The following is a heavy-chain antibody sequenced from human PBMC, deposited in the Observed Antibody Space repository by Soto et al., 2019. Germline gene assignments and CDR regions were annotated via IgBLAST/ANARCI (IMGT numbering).Heavy chain of an antibody. J-gene: IGHJ5*02. V-gene: IGHV1-3*01. Sequence: QVHLVQSGPEVKRPGASVKVSCKTSGYIFTTYTIHWVRQAPGQRLEWMGWINAANGDTKYSQNFQGRVTITRDTSASTAYLELSNLRSEDTAVYYCAIPVDTAPNWFDPWGQGTLVTVSS. CDR1: GYIFTTYT. CDR2: INAANGDT. D-gene: IGHD5-18*01. CDR3: AIPVDTAPNWFDP.